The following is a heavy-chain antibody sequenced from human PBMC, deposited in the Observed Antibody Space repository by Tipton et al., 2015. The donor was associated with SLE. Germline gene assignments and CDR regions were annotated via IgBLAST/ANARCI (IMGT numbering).Heavy chain of an antibody. CDR2: ISTRGTT. CDR3: ARELMVVRGLSRRDAFDI. D-gene: IGHD3-10*01. Sequence: PGLVKPSETLSLTCTVSGGSVTDYYWSWIRQPAGKGLEWLGHISTRGTTNYNPSLKSRVTISVDTSKNQFSLTLSSVTAADTAVYCCARELMVVRGLSRRDAFDIWGQGAMVTVSS. J-gene: IGHJ3*02. V-gene: IGHV4-4*07. CDR1: GGSVTDYY.